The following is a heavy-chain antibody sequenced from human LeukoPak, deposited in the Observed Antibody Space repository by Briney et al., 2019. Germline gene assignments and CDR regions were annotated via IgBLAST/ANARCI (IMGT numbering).Heavy chain of an antibody. CDR3: ATLRPEGLY. Sequence: GGSLRLSCATSGFTVSSNYMNWVRQAPGKGLEWVSAIYSGGGTYYVDSVKGRFTISRDNSKNTLYLQMNSLRAEDTAVYYCATLRPEGLYWGQGTLVTVSS. V-gene: IGHV3-53*01. J-gene: IGHJ4*02. CDR1: GFTVSSNY. CDR2: IYSGGGT. D-gene: IGHD1-14*01.